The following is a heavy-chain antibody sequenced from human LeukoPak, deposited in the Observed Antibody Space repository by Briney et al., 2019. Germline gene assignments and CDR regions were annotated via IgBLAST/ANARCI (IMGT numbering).Heavy chain of an antibody. V-gene: IGHV3-74*01. Sequence: GGSLRLSCAASGFTFSSYWMRWVRQAPGKGLVWVSRINSDGSSVSYADSVRGRFTISRDNAKNTLYLQMDSLRVDDTAVYYCARPVAGTFGPMDDWGQGTLVTVSS. CDR3: ARPVAGTFGPMDD. CDR1: GFTFSSYW. CDR2: INSDGSSV. D-gene: IGHD6-19*01. J-gene: IGHJ4*02.